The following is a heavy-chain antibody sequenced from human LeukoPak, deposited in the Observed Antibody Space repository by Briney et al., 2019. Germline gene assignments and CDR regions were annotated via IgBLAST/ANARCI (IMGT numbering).Heavy chain of an antibody. V-gene: IGHV1-2*02. CDR1: GYTFTGYY. D-gene: IGHD3-22*01. J-gene: IGHJ3*02. Sequence: ASVKVSCKASGYTFTGYYMHWVRQAPGQGLEWMGWINPNSGGTNFAQKFQGRVTMTRDTSISTVYMELSRLRSDDTAVYYCTRDFLHVYYYDSSGYVRGAFDIWGQGTMVTVSS. CDR2: INPNSGGT. CDR3: TRDFLHVYYYDSSGYVRGAFDI.